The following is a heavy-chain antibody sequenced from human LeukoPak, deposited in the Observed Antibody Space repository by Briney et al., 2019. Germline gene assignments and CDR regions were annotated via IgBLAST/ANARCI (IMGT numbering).Heavy chain of an antibody. CDR3: YTTSGGRPH. J-gene: IGHJ4*02. CDR2: MYYSGST. CDR1: GGSISSSGYY. V-gene: IGHV4-39*01. Sequence: PSGTLSLTCAVSGGSISSSGYYWGWIRQPPGKGLEWIGSMYYSGSTNYNPSVKSRVTISADTSRNQFSLNLSSVTAADTAVYYCYTTSGGRPHWGQGTLVTVSS. D-gene: IGHD2-2*02.